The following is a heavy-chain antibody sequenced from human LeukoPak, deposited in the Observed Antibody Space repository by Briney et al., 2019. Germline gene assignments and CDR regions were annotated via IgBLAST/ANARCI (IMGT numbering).Heavy chain of an antibody. D-gene: IGHD3-10*01. J-gene: IGHJ4*02. Sequence: PGGSLRLSCAASGFTFTNAWMTWVRQAPGKGLEWVGRIKSKGDGETTDYAEPVKGRFSMSRDDSEATMYLQMYGLEAEDTAVYYCTTDRGLTMIRGVLVDWGLGALVTVSS. CDR2: IKSKGDGETT. CDR1: GFTFTNAW. V-gene: IGHV3-15*01. CDR3: TTDRGLTMIRGVLVD.